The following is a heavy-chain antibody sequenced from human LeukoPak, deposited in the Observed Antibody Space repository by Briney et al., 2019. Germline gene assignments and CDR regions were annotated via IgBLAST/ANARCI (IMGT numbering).Heavy chain of an antibody. J-gene: IGHJ6*02. V-gene: IGHV4-59*01. CDR1: GGSISSYY. CDR2: IYYSGST. CDR3: ARLRVVVPAAIGYYYYGMDV. D-gene: IGHD2-2*02. Sequence: SETLSLTCTVSGGSISSYYWSWIRQPPGKGLEWIGYIYYSGSTNYNPSLKSRVTISVDTSKNQFSLKLSSVTAADTAAYYCARLRVVVPAAIGYYYYGMDVWGQGTTVTVSS.